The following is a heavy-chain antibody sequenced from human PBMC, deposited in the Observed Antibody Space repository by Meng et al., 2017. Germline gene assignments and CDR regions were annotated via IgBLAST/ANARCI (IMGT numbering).Heavy chain of an antibody. CDR3: AHRLGFTKPFVY. D-gene: IGHD2-8*01. J-gene: IGHJ4*02. V-gene: IGHV2-5*02. Sequence: QIPLKGVGPSLVKPTQTLTLTCTFSGFSLSTSGVGVGWVRQPPGKALEWLALIYWDDDKRYSPSLESRLTITKDTSKNQVVLTMTNMDPVDTATYYCAHRLGFTKPFVYWGQGTLVTVSS. CDR1: GFSLSTSGVG. CDR2: IYWDDDK.